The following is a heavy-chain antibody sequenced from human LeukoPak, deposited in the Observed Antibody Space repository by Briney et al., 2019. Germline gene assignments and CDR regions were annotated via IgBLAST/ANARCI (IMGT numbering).Heavy chain of an antibody. D-gene: IGHD6-13*01. CDR1: GGTFSSYT. CDR3: ARRETGDSSWHRDY. J-gene: IGHJ4*02. Sequence: ASVRVSCKASGGTFSSYTISWVRQAPGQGLEWMGRIIPILGIANYAQKFQGRVTITADKSTSTAYMELSSLRSEDTAVYYCARRETGDSSWHRDYWGQGTLVTVSS. CDR2: IIPILGIA. V-gene: IGHV1-69*02.